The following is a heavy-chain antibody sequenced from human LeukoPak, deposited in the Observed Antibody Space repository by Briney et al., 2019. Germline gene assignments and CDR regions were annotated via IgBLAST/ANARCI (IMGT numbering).Heavy chain of an antibody. V-gene: IGHV1-69*13. D-gene: IGHD3/OR15-3a*01. J-gene: IGHJ4*02. CDR3: AAAIFGLITTPEY. CDR2: IIPIFDST. Sequence: GASVKVSCKASGGTFNRHAISWVRQAPGQGLEWMGAIIPIFDSTNYAQIFHGRVTITADESTSTTYMELTSLRSEDTAIYYCAAAIFGLITTPEYWGQGTLATVSS. CDR1: GGTFNRHA.